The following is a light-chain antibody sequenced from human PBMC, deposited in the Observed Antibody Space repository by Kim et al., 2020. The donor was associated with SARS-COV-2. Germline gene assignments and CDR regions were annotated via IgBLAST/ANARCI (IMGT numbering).Light chain of an antibody. CDR1: QRVSSSY. CDR3: QQYGSSPPT. V-gene: IGKV3-20*01. J-gene: IGKJ1*01. Sequence: SPGESATLSCRASQRVSSSYLAWYEQKPGQAPRLLIYGASSRATGIPDRFSGSGSGTDFTLTISRLEPEDFAVYYCQQYGSSPPTFGQGTKVDIK. CDR2: GAS.